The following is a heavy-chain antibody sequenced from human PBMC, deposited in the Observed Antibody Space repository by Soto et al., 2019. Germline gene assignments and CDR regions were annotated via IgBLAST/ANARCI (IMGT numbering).Heavy chain of an antibody. CDR2: TYYRSKWYN. V-gene: IGHV6-1*01. CDR3: ARDFYGSGRYGKKYYYDGMDV. D-gene: IGHD3-10*01. Sequence: SQTLSLTCAISGDSVSSNSAAWNWIRQSPSRGLEWLGRTYYRSKWYNDYAVSVKSRITINPDTSKNQFSLQLNSVTPEDTAVYYCARDFYGSGRYGKKYYYDGMDVWGQGTTVTVSS. CDR1: GDSVSSNSAA. J-gene: IGHJ6*02.